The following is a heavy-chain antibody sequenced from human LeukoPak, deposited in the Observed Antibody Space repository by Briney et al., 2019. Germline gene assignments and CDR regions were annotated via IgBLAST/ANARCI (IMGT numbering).Heavy chain of an antibody. CDR1: GGSFSGYY. D-gene: IGHD3/OR15-3a*01. CDR2: INHSGST. CDR3: AKQTGSGLFILP. Sequence: SETLSLTCAVYGGSFSGYYWSWIRQPPGKGLEWIGEINHSGSTNYNPSPKSRVTISVDTSKNQFSLKLSSVTAADTAVYYCAKQTGSGLFILPGGQGTLVTVSS. V-gene: IGHV4-34*01. J-gene: IGHJ4*02.